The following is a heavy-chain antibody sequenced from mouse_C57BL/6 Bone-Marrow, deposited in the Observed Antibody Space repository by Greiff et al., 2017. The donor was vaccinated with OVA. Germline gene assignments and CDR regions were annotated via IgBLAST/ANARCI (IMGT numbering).Heavy chain of an antibody. CDR1: GFTFSSYA. V-gene: IGHV5-9-1*02. CDR3: TRLLDAMDY. D-gene: IGHD2-1*01. J-gene: IGHJ4*01. CDR2: ISSGGDYF. Sequence: EVKVEESGEGLVKPGGSLKLSCAASGFTFSSYAMSWVRQTPEKRLEWVAYISSGGDYFYYADTVKGRFTISRDNTRNTMYLQMSSLKSEDTGMYYCTRLLDAMDYWGRGTSVTVSS.